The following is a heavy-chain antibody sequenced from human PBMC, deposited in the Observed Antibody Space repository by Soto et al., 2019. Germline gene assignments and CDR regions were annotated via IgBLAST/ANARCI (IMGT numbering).Heavy chain of an antibody. Sequence: ASVKVSCKASGDGFNNYAISWVRQAPGQGLEWMGGIIPGFGTANYAQNFQGRVSITADGFSNTAYMELSSLRSEDTAIYYCARWAARCRNSNCYTALDFWGQGTLVTVSS. CDR3: ARWAARCRNSNCYTALDF. J-gene: IGHJ4*02. CDR1: GDGFNNYA. D-gene: IGHD2-21*01. V-gene: IGHV1-69*13. CDR2: IIPGFGTA.